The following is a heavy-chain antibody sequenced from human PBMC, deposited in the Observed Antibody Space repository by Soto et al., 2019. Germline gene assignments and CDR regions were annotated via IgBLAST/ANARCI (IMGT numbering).Heavy chain of an antibody. J-gene: IGHJ4*02. CDR3: TTSFRAGGSGWSFFDY. CDR1: GFTFSNAW. V-gene: IGHV3-15*05. Sequence: EVQLVESGGGLVKPGGSLRLSCAASGFTFSNAWMSWVRQAPGKGLEWVGRIKSKTDGGTTGYAAPVNGRFSISRDDSENTLYLQMSSLKTEDTALYDCTTSFRAGGSGWSFFDYWGQGTLVTVCS. D-gene: IGHD6-19*01. CDR2: IKSKTDGGTT.